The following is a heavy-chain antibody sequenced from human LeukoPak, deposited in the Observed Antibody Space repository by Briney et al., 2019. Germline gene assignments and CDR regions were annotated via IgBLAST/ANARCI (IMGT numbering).Heavy chain of an antibody. V-gene: IGHV1-2*02. CDR1: GYTFTDYY. CDR2: IDPNSGGT. Sequence: ASVKVSCKASGYTFTDYYMHWVQQAPGQGLEWMGWIDPNSGGTKYAQRFQGRVTMTRDTSITTAYMELSRLRSDDTAVYYCARGGPSPTTVTSTWYFDFWGRGTRLPVSS. D-gene: IGHD4-11*01. CDR3: ARGGPSPTTVTSTWYFDF. J-gene: IGHJ2*01.